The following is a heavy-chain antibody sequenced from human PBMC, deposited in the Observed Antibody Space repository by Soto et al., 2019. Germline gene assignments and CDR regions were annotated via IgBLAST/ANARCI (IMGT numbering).Heavy chain of an antibody. CDR3: ARDLPPPAYYYDSSGPDAFDI. CDR2: ISAYNGNT. Sequence: GXSVKVSCKASVYSFTSYGISWVRQAPGQGLEWMGWISAYNGNTNYAQKLQGRVTMTTDTSTSTAYMELRSLRSDDTAVYYCARDLPPPAYYYDSSGPDAFDIWGQGTMVTVSS. J-gene: IGHJ3*02. CDR1: VYSFTSYG. D-gene: IGHD3-22*01. V-gene: IGHV1-18*04.